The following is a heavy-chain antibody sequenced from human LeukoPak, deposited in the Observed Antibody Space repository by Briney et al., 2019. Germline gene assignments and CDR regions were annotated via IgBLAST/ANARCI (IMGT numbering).Heavy chain of an antibody. CDR1: GFTFSSNW. D-gene: IGHD5-24*01. CDR3: ARPRRDGTTYFFDY. CDR2: INSDGSET. J-gene: IGHJ4*02. Sequence: PGGSLRLSCAASGFTFSSNWMHWLRQAPGKGLVWVSHINSDGSETNYADSVKGRFTISRDNAKNTLYLQMNSLRAEDAAVYYCARPRRDGTTYFFDYWGQGTLVTVSS. V-gene: IGHV3-74*01.